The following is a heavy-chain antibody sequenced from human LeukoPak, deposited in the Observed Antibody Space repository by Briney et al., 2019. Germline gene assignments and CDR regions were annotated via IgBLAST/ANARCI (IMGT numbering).Heavy chain of an antibody. D-gene: IGHD6-13*01. J-gene: IGHJ3*02. Sequence: SETLSLTCTVSGGSISSSSYYWGWIRQPPGKGLEWIGSIYYSGSTYYNPSLKSRVTISVDTSKNQFSLKLSSVTAADTAVYYCARGIIAAAARDAFDIWGQGTMVTVSS. CDR2: IYYSGST. CDR3: ARGIIAAAARDAFDI. V-gene: IGHV4-39*07. CDR1: GGSISSSSYY.